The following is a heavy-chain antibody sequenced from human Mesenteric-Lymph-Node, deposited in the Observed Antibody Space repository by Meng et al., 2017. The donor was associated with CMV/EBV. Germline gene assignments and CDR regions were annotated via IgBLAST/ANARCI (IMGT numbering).Heavy chain of an antibody. CDR2: IKQDGSEK. J-gene: IGHJ6*02. D-gene: IGHD2-2*01. Sequence: GGSLRLSCAASGFTFSSHWMTWVRQAPGKGLEWVANIKQDGSEKYHVDSVKGRFTISRDNAKNSLFLQMNSLRAEDTAVYYCAKEGVDIVVVPAATTPYYYYGMDVWGQGTTVTVSS. CDR1: GFTFSSHW. CDR3: AKEGVDIVVVPAATTPYYYYGMDV. V-gene: IGHV3-7*01.